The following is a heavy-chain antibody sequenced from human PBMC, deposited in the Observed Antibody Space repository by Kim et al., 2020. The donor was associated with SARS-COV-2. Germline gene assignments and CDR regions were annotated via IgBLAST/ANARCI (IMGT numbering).Heavy chain of an antibody. Sequence: GGSLRLSCAASGFTFSSYAMHWVRQAPGKGLEWVAVISYDGSNKYYADSVKGRFTISRDNSKNTLYLQMNSLRAEDTAVYYCARDLQLRYPFLGGGMDVWGQGTTVTVSS. CDR2: ISYDGSNK. D-gene: IGHD3-9*01. J-gene: IGHJ6*02. CDR1: GFTFSSYA. CDR3: ARDLQLRYPFLGGGMDV. V-gene: IGHV3-30*04.